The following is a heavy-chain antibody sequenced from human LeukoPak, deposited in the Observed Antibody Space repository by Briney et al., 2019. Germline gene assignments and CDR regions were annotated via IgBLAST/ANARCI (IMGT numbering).Heavy chain of an antibody. V-gene: IGHV1-69*13. Sequence: ASVKVSCKASGGTFSSYAISWVRQAPGQGLEWMGGIIPIFGTANYAQKFQGRVTITADESTSTAYMELSSLRSEDTAVYYCARGVLSTYYDFWSGYWYYFDYWGQGTLVTVSS. J-gene: IGHJ4*02. CDR1: GGTFSSYA. CDR3: ARGVLSTYYDFWSGYWYYFDY. D-gene: IGHD3-3*01. CDR2: IIPIFGTA.